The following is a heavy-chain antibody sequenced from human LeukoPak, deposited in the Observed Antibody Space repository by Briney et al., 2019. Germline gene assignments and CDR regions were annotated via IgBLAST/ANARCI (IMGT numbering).Heavy chain of an antibody. CDR2: IGLDSGFT. J-gene: IGHJ4*02. D-gene: IGHD1-20*01. V-gene: IGHV3-11*05. CDR1: GFIFSDYS. Sequence: GGSLRLSCAASGFIFSDYSMNWVRQAPGRGLEWLSYIGLDSGFTSYADSVKGRFTISSDTARNSLYLHLNSLRAEDTALYFCARDYNWAFDSWGQGTLVTVSS. CDR3: ARDYNWAFDS.